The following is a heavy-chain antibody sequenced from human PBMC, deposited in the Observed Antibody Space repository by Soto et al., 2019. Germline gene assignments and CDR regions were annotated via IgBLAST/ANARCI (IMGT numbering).Heavy chain of an antibody. J-gene: IGHJ4*02. CDR2: ISGSGGST. CDR3: AKDPYYYDSSGYYYDSNQKDSPDY. Sequence: EVQLLESGGGLVQPGGSLRLSCAASGFTFSSYAMSWVRQAPGKGLEWVSAISGSGGSTYYADSVKGRFTISRDNSKNTLYLQMNSRRAEDTAVYYCAKDPYYYDSSGYYYDSNQKDSPDYWGQGTLVTVSS. CDR1: GFTFSSYA. D-gene: IGHD3-22*01. V-gene: IGHV3-23*01.